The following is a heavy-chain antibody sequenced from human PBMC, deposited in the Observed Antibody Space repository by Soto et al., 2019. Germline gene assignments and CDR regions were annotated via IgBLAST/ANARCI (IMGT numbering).Heavy chain of an antibody. D-gene: IGHD1-26*01. CDR3: VRDDVGVGIDY. J-gene: IGHJ4*02. Sequence: GGSLRLSCAAPGFTFSSYWMHWVRQVPGKGLVWVSHIDSYGNYTTYADSVKGRFTISRDNAKNTVYLQMNSLRAEDTAVYYCVRDDVGVGIDYWGLGTLVTVSS. V-gene: IGHV3-74*03. CDR2: IDSYGNYT. CDR1: GFTFSSYW.